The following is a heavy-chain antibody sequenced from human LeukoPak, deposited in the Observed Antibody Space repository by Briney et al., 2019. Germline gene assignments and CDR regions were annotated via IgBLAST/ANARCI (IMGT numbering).Heavy chain of an antibody. Sequence: SETLSLTCTVSGGSINYYYLSWIRQPPGRGLEWIGYVYSSGSTNHKPSLQSRVTMSVDTSKNQVSLNLRSVTAADTAVYYCARHEAGTYLQYWGRGALVIVSA. CDR2: VYSSGST. CDR3: ARHEAGTYLQY. J-gene: IGHJ4*02. CDR1: GGSINYYY. V-gene: IGHV4-59*08. D-gene: IGHD4-4*01.